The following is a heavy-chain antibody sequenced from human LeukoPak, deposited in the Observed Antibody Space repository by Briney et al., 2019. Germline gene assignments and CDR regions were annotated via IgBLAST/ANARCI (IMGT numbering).Heavy chain of an antibody. V-gene: IGHV1-18*01. J-gene: IGHJ3*02. D-gene: IGHD3-3*01. Sequence: GASVKVSCKASGYTFTSYGISWVRQAPGQGLEWMGWISAYNGNTNYAQKLQGRVTMTTDTSTSTAYMELRSLRSDDTAVYYCARGPRVLRFFDAFDIWGQGTMVTVSS. CDR3: ARGPRVLRFFDAFDI. CDR2: ISAYNGNT. CDR1: GYTFTSYG.